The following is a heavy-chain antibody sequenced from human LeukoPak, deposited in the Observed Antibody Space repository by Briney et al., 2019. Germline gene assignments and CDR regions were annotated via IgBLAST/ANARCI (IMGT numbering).Heavy chain of an antibody. D-gene: IGHD2/OR15-2a*01. CDR2: INPKSGGT. J-gene: IGHJ4*02. V-gene: IGHV1-2*02. CDR1: GYSFTGYY. CDR3: AKYYLEGRCFDY. Sequence: ASVKVSCKASGYSFTGYYMHWVRQAPGQGLEWMGWINPKSGGTNYAQKFQGRVTMTRETSIRTVSTELSRLRSDDTAVYYCAKYYLEGRCFDYWGQGTLVIVSS.